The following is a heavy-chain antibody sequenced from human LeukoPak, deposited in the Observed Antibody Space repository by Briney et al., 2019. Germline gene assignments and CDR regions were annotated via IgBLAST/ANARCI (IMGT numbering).Heavy chain of an antibody. Sequence: ASVKVSCKASGGTFSSYAISWVRQAPGQGLEWMGRIIPILGIANYAQKFQGRATITADKSTSTAYMELSSLRSEDTAVYYCARDLITMLGVDIWGQGTMVTVSS. CDR2: IIPILGIA. J-gene: IGHJ3*02. CDR1: GGTFSSYA. V-gene: IGHV1-69*04. D-gene: IGHD3-22*01. CDR3: ARDLITMLGVDI.